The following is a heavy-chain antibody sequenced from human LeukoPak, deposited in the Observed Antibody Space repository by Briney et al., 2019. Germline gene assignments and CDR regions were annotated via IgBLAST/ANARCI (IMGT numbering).Heavy chain of an antibody. V-gene: IGHV3-9*01. Sequence: GGSLRLSCAASGFTFDDYAMHWVRQAPGKGLEWVSGISWNSGSIGYADSVKGRFTISRDNAKNSLYLQMNSLRAEDTALYYCAKGSGVAVAGTFPYFDYWGQGTLVTVPS. D-gene: IGHD6-19*01. CDR1: GFTFDDYA. CDR3: AKGSGVAVAGTFPYFDY. CDR2: ISWNSGSI. J-gene: IGHJ4*02.